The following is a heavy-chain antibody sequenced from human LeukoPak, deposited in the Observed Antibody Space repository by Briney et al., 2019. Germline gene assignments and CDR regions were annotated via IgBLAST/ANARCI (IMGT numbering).Heavy chain of an antibody. Sequence: GGSLRLSCAASEFSVGSNYMTWVRQAPGKGLEWVSLIYSGGSTYYADSVKGRFTISRDNSKNTLYLQMNSLRAEDTAVYYCAKDGWGNRVAGTYGHFQHWGQGTLVTVSS. V-gene: IGHV3-53*01. CDR2: IYSGGST. CDR3: AKDGWGNRVAGTYGHFQH. CDR1: EFSVGSNY. J-gene: IGHJ1*01. D-gene: IGHD6-19*01.